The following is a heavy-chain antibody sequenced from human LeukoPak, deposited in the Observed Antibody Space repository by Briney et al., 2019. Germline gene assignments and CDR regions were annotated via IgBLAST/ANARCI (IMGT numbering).Heavy chain of an antibody. J-gene: IGHJ5*02. V-gene: IGHV3-23*01. D-gene: IGHD3-10*01. Sequence: QPGGTLRLSCAASGFTFNNYGMSWVRQAPGKGLEWVSGISGRGANTYYADSVKGRLTISRDNSKNTLYLQMNSLRAGDTAVYYCAKDLWPYYYGSGSRIGFDPWGQGTLVTVSS. CDR3: AKDLWPYYYGSGSRIGFDP. CDR2: ISGRGANT. CDR1: GFTFNNYG.